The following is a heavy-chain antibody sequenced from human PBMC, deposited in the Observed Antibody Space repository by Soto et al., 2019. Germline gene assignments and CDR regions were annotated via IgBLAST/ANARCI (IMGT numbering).Heavy chain of an antibody. Sequence: SETVSLTCAFSCGSIISSNWWSWVRQPPGKGLEWIGEIYHSGSTNYNPSLKSRVTISVDKSKNQFSLKLSSVTAADTAVYYCARSYCTNGVCYRPLDYWGQGTLVTVSS. CDR1: CGSIISSNW. D-gene: IGHD2-8*01. J-gene: IGHJ4*02. CDR2: IYHSGST. V-gene: IGHV4-4*02. CDR3: ARSYCTNGVCYRPLDY.